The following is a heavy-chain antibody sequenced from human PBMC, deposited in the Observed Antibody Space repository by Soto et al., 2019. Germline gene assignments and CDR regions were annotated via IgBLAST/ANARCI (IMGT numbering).Heavy chain of an antibody. J-gene: IGHJ4*02. CDR2: IWYDGSNK. D-gene: IGHD6-19*01. V-gene: IGHV3-33*01. CDR1: GFTFSSYG. Sequence: QVQLVESGGGVVQPGRSLRLSCAASGFTFSSYGMHWVRQAPGKGLEWMAVIWYDGSNKYYADSVKGRFTISRDNSKNTLYLQMNSLRAEDTAVYYCARDARGIAVADTVGDLDYWGQGTLVTVSS. CDR3: ARDARGIAVADTVGDLDY.